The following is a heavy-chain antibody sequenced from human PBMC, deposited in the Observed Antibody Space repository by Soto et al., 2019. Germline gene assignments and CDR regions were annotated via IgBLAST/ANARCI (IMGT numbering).Heavy chain of an antibody. CDR1: GFTFSSYG. CDR2: ISYDGSNK. D-gene: IGHD6-19*01. CDR3: AKGRRSSGWWNFDY. V-gene: IGHV3-30*18. Sequence: GGSLRLSCAASGFTFSSYGMHWVRQAPGKGLEWVAVISYDGSNKYYADSVKGRFTISRDNSKNTLYLQMNSLRAEDTAVYYCAKGRRSSGWWNFDYWGQGTLVTVSS. J-gene: IGHJ4*02.